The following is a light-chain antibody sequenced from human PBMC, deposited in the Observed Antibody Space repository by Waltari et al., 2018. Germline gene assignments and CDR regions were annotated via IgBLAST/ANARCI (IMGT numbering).Light chain of an antibody. CDR3: QTGGHGTCV. CDR1: SGHSSNV. J-gene: IGLJ3*02. Sequence: QLVLTQSPSASASLGASVKPTCTLSSGHSSNVIAWHLQQPEKGPRYLMKVNSDGSHSKGDDIPARFSGAGSEAERYLTISSLQSEDEADYYSQTGGHGTCVVGGGTKLTVL. V-gene: IGLV4-69*01. CDR2: VNSDGSH.